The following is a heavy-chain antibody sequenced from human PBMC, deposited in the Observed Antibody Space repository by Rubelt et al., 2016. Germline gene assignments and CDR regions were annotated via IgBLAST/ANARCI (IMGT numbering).Heavy chain of an antibody. D-gene: IGHD6-19*01. J-gene: IGHJ4*02. Sequence: QLQLQESGPGLVKPSETLSLTCTVSGGSISSSTSYWAWIRQPPGKGLEWIGSIYYSGSTYYSPAVKSGVTMSVERSGNQWSRKRKSVTAADTAVYDCARHPDSGWRDYWGQGTLVTVSS. CDR2: IYYSGST. CDR1: GGSISSSTSY. V-gene: IGHV4-39*01. CDR3: ARHPDSGWRDY.